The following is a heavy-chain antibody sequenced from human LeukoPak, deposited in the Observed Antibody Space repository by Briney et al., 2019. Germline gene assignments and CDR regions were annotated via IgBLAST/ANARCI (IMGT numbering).Heavy chain of an antibody. J-gene: IGHJ4*02. Sequence: GGSLSLSCAATGFTLSINYMTWVRQAPGKELEWVSLLYSGGNTYYADSVKGRFSISRDNSKNTLFLQMNSLRAEDTAVYYCARYAAFESGPFDYWGQGTLVTVSS. CDR1: GFTLSINY. CDR2: LYSGGNT. CDR3: ARYAAFESGPFDY. V-gene: IGHV3-66*01. D-gene: IGHD3-9*01.